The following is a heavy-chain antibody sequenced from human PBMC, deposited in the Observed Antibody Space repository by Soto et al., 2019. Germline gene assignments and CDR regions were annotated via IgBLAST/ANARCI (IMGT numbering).Heavy chain of an antibody. Sequence: QVQLVQSGAEVTKPGSSVKVSCTASGDTFINYAISWVRQAPGQGLEWMGGIIPIFGTANYAQKFQGRVTISADESTSTAYMELSSLRSEDTAVYSCARGRGYSYDSGLDVWGQGTTVTVSS. V-gene: IGHV1-69*12. D-gene: IGHD5-18*01. CDR1: GDTFINYA. CDR3: ARGRGYSYDSGLDV. J-gene: IGHJ6*02. CDR2: IIPIFGTA.